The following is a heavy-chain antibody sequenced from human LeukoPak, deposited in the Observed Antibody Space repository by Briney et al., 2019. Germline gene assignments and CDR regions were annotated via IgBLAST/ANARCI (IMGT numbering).Heavy chain of an antibody. Sequence: GGSLRLSCAASGFTFSSYGMHWVRQAPGKGLEWVAVIWYDGSNKYYADSVKGRFTISRDNSKNTLYLQMNSLRAEDTAVYYCAKEYRGYSGYDSDFDYWGQGTLVTVSS. CDR2: IWYDGSNK. J-gene: IGHJ4*02. CDR3: AKEYRGYSGYDSDFDY. D-gene: IGHD5-12*01. V-gene: IGHV3-30*02. CDR1: GFTFSSYG.